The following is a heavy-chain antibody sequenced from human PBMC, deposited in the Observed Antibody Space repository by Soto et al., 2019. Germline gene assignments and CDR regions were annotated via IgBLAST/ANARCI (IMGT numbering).Heavy chain of an antibody. J-gene: IGHJ4*02. CDR1: GGSISSSSYY. CDR2: IYYSGST. Sequence: PSETLSLTCTVSGGSISSSSYYWGWIRQPPGKGLEWIGSIYYSGSTYYNPSLKSRVTISVDTSKNQFSLKLSSVTAADTAVYYCARRYSSSSGGDYWGQGTRVTVSS. V-gene: IGHV4-39*01. CDR3: ARRYSSSSGGDY. D-gene: IGHD6-6*01.